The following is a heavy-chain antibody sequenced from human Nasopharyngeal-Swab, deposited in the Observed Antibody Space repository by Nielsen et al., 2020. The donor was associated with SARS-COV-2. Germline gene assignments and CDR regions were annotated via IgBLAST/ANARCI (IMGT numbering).Heavy chain of an antibody. CDR1: GFTFSSYA. J-gene: IGHJ4*02. CDR3: AKSQFDGYYFDY. CDR2: ISGSGGST. D-gene: IGHD3-9*01. Sequence: GGSLRLSCSASGFTFSSYAMSWVRQAPGKGLEWVSAISGSGGSTYYADSVKGRFTISRDNSKNTLYLQMNSLRAEDTAVYYCAKSQFDGYYFDYWGQGTLVTVSS. V-gene: IGHV3-23*01.